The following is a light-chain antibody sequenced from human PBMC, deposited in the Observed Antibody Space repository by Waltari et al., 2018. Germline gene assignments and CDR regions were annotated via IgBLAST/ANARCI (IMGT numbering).Light chain of an antibody. CDR2: GVN. CDR3: SSYTTSDTLI. CDR1: RRDVRGYTH. V-gene: IGLV2-14*03. J-gene: IGLJ2*01. Sequence: QSALTQPASVPGYPGQSPTHSCPGTRRDVRGYTHVSWKQHHPGVAPRLTIYGVNNRPSGVAIRFAGSKAGNTASLTISGLQPEDEAYYYCSSYTTSDTLIFAGGTKLTVL.